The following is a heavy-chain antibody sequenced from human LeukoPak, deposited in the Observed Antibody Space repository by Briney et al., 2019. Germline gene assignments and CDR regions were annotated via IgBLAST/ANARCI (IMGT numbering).Heavy chain of an antibody. Sequence: PGGSLRVSCAASGFTFSSYSMNWVRQAPGKGLEWGSSISSSSSYIYYADSVKGRFTISRDKAKKSLYLQMNSLRAEDTAVYYCAILYNWNDVAIDYWGQGTLVTVSS. V-gene: IGHV3-21*01. J-gene: IGHJ4*02. CDR3: AILYNWNDVAIDY. D-gene: IGHD1-1*01. CDR2: ISSSSSYI. CDR1: GFTFSSYS.